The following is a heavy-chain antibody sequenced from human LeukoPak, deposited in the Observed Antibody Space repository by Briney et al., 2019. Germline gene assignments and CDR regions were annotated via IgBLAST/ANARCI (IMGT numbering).Heavy chain of an antibody. CDR2: ISGSGGST. CDR3: AKEGSYPNDAFDI. Sequence: PGGSLRLSCAASGFTFSSYAMSGVGQAPGKGLEGVSAISGSGGSTYYADSVKGRFTIPRDNSNNTLYLQMNSLRAEDTAVYYCAKEGSYPNDAFDIWGQRAMVAVSS. J-gene: IGHJ3*02. V-gene: IGHV3-23*01. CDR1: GFTFSSYA.